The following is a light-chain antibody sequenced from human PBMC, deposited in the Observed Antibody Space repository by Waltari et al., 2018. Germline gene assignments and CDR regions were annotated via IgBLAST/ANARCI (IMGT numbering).Light chain of an antibody. CDR3: EQYNSYSLLS. CDR2: KAS. CDR1: QSLSKW. V-gene: IGKV1-5*03. J-gene: IGKJ4*01. Sequence: DIQMTQSPATLSASVGDRVIFSCRASQSLSKWLAWYQQKPGKAPKLLVYKASTLESGGPSRVSGSVSWTEFPLHTSSLQPEDYATDYCEQYNSYSLLSFGGGTKVEIK.